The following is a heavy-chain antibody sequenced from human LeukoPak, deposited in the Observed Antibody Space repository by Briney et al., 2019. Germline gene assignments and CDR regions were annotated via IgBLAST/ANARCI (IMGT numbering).Heavy chain of an antibody. V-gene: IGHV4-59*11. CDR2: IYYSGST. D-gene: IGHD5-18*01. CDR3: ARGFTAMVPFSY. Sequence: PSETLSLTCTVSGGSISSHYWSWIRQPPGKGLEWIGYIYYSGSTNYNPSPKSRVTISVDTSKHQFSLKLSSVTAADTAVYYCARGFTAMVPFSYWGQGTLVTVSS. J-gene: IGHJ4*02. CDR1: GGSISSHY.